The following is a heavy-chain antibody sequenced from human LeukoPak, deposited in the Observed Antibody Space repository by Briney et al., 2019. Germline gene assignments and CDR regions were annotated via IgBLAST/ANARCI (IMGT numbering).Heavy chain of an antibody. CDR3: ARDRWGRFDP. CDR1: GLTFDDHG. Sequence: GGSLRLSCAASGLTFDDHGMSWVRQAPGKGLQWVSAINWNGDSTSYADSVKGRFTISRDNAKNSLYLQMNSLRAEDTAVYYCARDRWGRFDPWGQGTLVTVSS. V-gene: IGHV3-20*04. J-gene: IGHJ5*02. CDR2: INWNGDST. D-gene: IGHD4-23*01.